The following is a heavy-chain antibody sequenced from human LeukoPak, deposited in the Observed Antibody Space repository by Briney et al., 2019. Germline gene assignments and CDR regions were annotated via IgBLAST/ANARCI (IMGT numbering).Heavy chain of an antibody. CDR1: GGSFSGYD. CDR2: IHYTGAT. V-gene: IGHV4-34*01. D-gene: IGHD1-20*01. Sequence: SETLSLTCAVYGGSFSGYDWSWIRQPPGKGLEWIGEIHYTGATNYSPSLKGRVTISPGTSNNQVSLRMKSVTAADTAVYYCARGITVVYYFDLWGRGTLVTVSS. CDR3: ARGITVVYYFDL. J-gene: IGHJ2*01.